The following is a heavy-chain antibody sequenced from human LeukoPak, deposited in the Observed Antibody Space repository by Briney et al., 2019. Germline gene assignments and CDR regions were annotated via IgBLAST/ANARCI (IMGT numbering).Heavy chain of an antibody. J-gene: IGHJ4*02. D-gene: IGHD3-22*01. CDR2: IWYDGSNK. CDR3: ARDLHLYYDNNEFDY. Sequence: GGSLRLSCAASGFTFSSYGMHWVRQAPGKGLEWVAVIWYDGSNKYYADSVKGRFTISRDNSKNTLYLQMNSLRAEDTVVYYCARDLHLYYDNNEFDYWGQGTLVTVSS. V-gene: IGHV3-33*01. CDR1: GFTFSSYG.